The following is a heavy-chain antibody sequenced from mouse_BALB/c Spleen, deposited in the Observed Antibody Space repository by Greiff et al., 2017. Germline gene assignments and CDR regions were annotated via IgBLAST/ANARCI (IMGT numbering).Heavy chain of an antibody. CDR2: IRSKSNNYAT. D-gene: IGHD1-1*01. Sequence: GGGLVQPKGSLKLSCAASGFTFNTYAMHWVRQAPGKGLEWVARIRSKSNNYATYYADSVKDRFTISRDDSQSMLYLQMNNLKTEDTAMYYCVRHGHYYGSSYWYFDVWGAGTTVTVSS. CDR1: GFTFNTYA. V-gene: IGHV10-1*02. J-gene: IGHJ1*01. CDR3: VRHGHYYGSSYWYFDV.